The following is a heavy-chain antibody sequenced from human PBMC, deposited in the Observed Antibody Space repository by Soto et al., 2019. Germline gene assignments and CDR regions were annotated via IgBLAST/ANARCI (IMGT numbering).Heavy chain of an antibody. V-gene: IGHV3-74*01. CDR1: EFTFSSYC. CDR3: ARDRSGRADV. CDR2: LNEDGSFT. J-gene: IGHJ6*02. Sequence: XGSLSLSCLAAEFTFSSYCMHWVRQAPGKGLVWVSRLNEDGSFTTYADSVKGRFTISRDNAKKTLYLQMNSLRAEETAVYYCARDRSGRADVWGQGTTVTVSS. D-gene: IGHD3-10*01.